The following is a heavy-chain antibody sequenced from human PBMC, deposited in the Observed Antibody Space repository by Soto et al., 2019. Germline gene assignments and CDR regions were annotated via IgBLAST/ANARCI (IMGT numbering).Heavy chain of an antibody. CDR3: ATDKYGAGLVGVQS. V-gene: IGHV1-69*08. Sequence: QVQLVQSGAEVKKPGASLRVSCETSGDTSTIYTITWVRQAPGQGLQWMGRIVPTLRITNYAQEFQGRLTITADSSTSTAHIELTSLTSEDTAVYYCATDKYGAGLVGVQSWGQGTLVTVSS. CDR2: IVPTLRIT. CDR1: GDTSTIYT. D-gene: IGHD2-21*01. J-gene: IGHJ5*02.